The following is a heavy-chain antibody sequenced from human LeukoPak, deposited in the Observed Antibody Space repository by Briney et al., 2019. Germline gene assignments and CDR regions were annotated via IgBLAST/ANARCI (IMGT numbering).Heavy chain of an antibody. Sequence: NAGGSLRLSCSASGFTFSDYDMNWVRQAPGKGLEWVSSISYLSSHVYYGDSVKGRFSISRDNAKNSLYLQMNSLGAGDTAIYYCGRAFPPLRTSSAGDLWGQGILVTVSS. J-gene: IGHJ4*02. D-gene: IGHD3-16*01. CDR3: GRAFPPLRTSSAGDL. CDR1: GFTFSDYD. V-gene: IGHV3-21*01. CDR2: ISYLSSHV.